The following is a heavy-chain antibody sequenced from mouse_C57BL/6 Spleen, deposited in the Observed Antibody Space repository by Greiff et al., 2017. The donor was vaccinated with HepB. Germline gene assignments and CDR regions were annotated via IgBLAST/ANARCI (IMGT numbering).Heavy chain of an antibody. V-gene: IGHV1-18*01. D-gene: IGHD2-2*01. Sequence: EVHLVESGPELVKPGASVKIPCKASGYTFTDYNMDWVKQSHGKSLEWIGDINPNNGGTIYNQKFKGKATLTVDKSSSTAYMELRSLTSEDTAVYYCARLADMVTTQRQYFDVWGTGTTVTVSS. CDR3: ARLADMVTTQRQYFDV. CDR1: GYTFTDYN. CDR2: INPNNGGT. J-gene: IGHJ1*03.